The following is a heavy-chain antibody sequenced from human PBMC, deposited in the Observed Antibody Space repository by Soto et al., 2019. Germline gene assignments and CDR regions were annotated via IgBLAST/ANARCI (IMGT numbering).Heavy chain of an antibody. Sequence: PSETLSLTCAVSGDSITGDNWWSWVRQPPGKGLEWIGYIYYSGSTNYNPSLKSRVTISVDTSKNQFSLKLSSVTAADTAVYYCARRYGDYFDYWGQGTLVTVSS. J-gene: IGHJ4*02. D-gene: IGHD4-17*01. CDR1: GDSITGDNW. CDR3: ARRYGDYFDY. CDR2: IYYSGST. V-gene: IGHV4-4*02.